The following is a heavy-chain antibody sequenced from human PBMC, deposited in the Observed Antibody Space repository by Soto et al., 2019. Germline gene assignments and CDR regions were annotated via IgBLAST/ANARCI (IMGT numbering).Heavy chain of an antibody. J-gene: IGHJ6*02. V-gene: IGHV4-39*01. Sequence: SLTCTVSGGSISSSSYYWGWIRQPPGKGLEWIGSIYYSGSTYYNPSLKSRVTISVDTSKNQFSLKLSSVTAADTAVYYCARQESSGWSRSNYYYGMDVWGQGTTVTVSS. CDR3: ARQESSGWSRSNYYYGMDV. CDR1: GGSISSSSYY. D-gene: IGHD6-19*01. CDR2: IYYSGST.